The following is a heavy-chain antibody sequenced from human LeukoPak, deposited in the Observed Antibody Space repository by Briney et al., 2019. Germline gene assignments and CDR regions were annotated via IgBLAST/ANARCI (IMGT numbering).Heavy chain of an antibody. Sequence: PGGSLRLSCAASGFTFSRYWMQWVRQAPGQGLVWLSHINSDGSSTTYADSVRGRFTTSRDNAKNTLYLQMNSLRAEDTAVYYCVRDNYGVDYWGQGTLVPVTS. J-gene: IGHJ4*02. D-gene: IGHD3-10*01. CDR1: GFTFSRYW. CDR3: VRDNYGVDY. V-gene: IGHV3-74*03. CDR2: INSDGSST.